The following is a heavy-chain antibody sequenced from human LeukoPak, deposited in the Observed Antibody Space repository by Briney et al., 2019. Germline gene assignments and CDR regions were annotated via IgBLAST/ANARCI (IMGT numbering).Heavy chain of an antibody. D-gene: IGHD5-18*01. V-gene: IGHV1-69*02. CDR2: IIPILGIA. CDR1: AGTLSSYT. J-gene: IGHJ5*02. Sequence: SVKVSCKASAGTLSSYTISWVRQAPGQGLEWMGRIIPILGIANYAQKFQGRVTITADKSTSTAYMELSSLRSEDTAVYYCAGQLWTNYNWFDPWGQGTLVTVSS. CDR3: AGQLWTNYNWFDP.